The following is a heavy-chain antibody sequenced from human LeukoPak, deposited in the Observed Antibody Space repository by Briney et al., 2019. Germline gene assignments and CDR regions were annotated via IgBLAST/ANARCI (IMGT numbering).Heavy chain of an antibody. CDR1: GGTFSSYA. CDR3: ARDLLGYNYYYMDV. Sequence: SVKVSCKASGGTFSSYAISWVRQAPGQGLEWMGGIIPIFGTANYAQKFQGRVTITADKSTSTAYMELSSLRSEDTAVYYCARDLLGYNYYYMDVWGKGTTVTVSS. CDR2: IIPIFGTA. D-gene: IGHD3-16*02. J-gene: IGHJ6*03. V-gene: IGHV1-69*06.